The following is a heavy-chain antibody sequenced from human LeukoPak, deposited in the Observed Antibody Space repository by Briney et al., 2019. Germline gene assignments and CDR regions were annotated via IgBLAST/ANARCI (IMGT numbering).Heavy chain of an antibody. CDR1: GFTFSSSS. D-gene: IGHD2-2*01. CDR3: ARDAYCSSTSCLHWYFDL. V-gene: IGHV3-48*01. J-gene: IGHJ2*01. CDR2: ISSSSSTI. Sequence: GGSLRLSCAASGFTFSSSSMNWVRRAPGKGLEWVSYISSSSSTIYYADSVKGRFTISRDNAKNSLYLQMNSLRAEDTAVYYCARDAYCSSTSCLHWYFDLWGRGTLVTVSS.